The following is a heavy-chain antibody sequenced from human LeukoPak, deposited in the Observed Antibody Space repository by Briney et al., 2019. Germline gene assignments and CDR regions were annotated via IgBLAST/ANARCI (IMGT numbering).Heavy chain of an antibody. CDR3: TPTTVTTRTTDF. J-gene: IGHJ4*02. D-gene: IGHD4-17*01. Sequence: PGGSLRLSCTASGFTFGDYAMSWVRQAPGKGLEWVGFIRNKAYGGTTEYAASVKGRFTISRDDSKSIAYLQMNSLKMEDTAVYYCTPTTVTTRTTDFWGQGTLVTVSS. V-gene: IGHV3-49*04. CDR1: GFTFGDYA. CDR2: IRNKAYGGTT.